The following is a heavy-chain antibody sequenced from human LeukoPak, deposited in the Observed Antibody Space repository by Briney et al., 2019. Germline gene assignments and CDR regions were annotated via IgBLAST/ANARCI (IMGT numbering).Heavy chain of an antibody. CDR1: GYTFTGYY. CDR2: INPNSGGT. Sequence: PSVKVSCKASGYTFTGYYMHWVRQAPGQGLEWMGRINPNSGGTNYAQKFQGRVTMTRDTSISTAYMELSRLRSDDTAVYYCAREQPWYYYDSSGYYYPPDYGAKGTLATVSS. D-gene: IGHD3-22*01. CDR3: AREQPWYYYDSSGYYYPPDY. J-gene: IGHJ4*02. V-gene: IGHV1-2*06.